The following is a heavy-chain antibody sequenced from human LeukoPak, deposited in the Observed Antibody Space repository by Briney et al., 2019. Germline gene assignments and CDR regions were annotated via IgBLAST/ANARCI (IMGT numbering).Heavy chain of an antibody. V-gene: IGHV3-7*01. Sequence: GGSLRPSCAASGFTFSSYWMSWVRQAPGKGLEWVANIKQDGSEKYYVDSVKGRFTISRNNTKNSLYLQMNSLRAEDTALYYCAREAGTGDYWGQGTLVTVSS. CDR3: AREAGTGDY. D-gene: IGHD3-10*01. J-gene: IGHJ4*02. CDR1: GFTFSSYW. CDR2: IKQDGSEK.